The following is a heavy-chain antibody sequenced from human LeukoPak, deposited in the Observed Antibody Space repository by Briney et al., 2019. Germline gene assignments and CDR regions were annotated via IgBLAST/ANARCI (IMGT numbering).Heavy chain of an antibody. CDR2: ITATGSRT. CDR3: ATSMGGGNVDY. J-gene: IGHJ4*02. V-gene: IGHV3-23*01. Sequence: GGSLRLSCAASGFTFGSYTMSWVRQAPGKGLEWVSGITATGSRTYYADSVKGRFTISRDSSKNTLYLQLNSLGVDNTAVYYCATSMGGGNVDYWGQGTLVTVSS. D-gene: IGHD3-16*01. CDR1: GFTFGSYT.